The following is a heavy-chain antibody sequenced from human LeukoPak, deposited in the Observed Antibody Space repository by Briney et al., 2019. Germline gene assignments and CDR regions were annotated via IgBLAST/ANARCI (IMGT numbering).Heavy chain of an antibody. CDR2: ISYDGSNK. Sequence: PGGSLRLSCAASGFTFSSYGMHWVRQAPGKGLEWVAVISYDGSNKYYADSVKRRFTISRDNSKNTLYLQMNSLRAEDTAVYYCAKAGFDDSSGYYPYFDYWGQGTLVTVSS. CDR1: GFTFSSYG. D-gene: IGHD3-22*01. V-gene: IGHV3-30*18. CDR3: AKAGFDDSSGYYPYFDY. J-gene: IGHJ4*02.